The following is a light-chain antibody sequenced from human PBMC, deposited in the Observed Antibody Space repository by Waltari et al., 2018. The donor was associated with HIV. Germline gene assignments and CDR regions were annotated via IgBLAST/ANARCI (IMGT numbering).Light chain of an antibody. Sequence: SYELTQPPSVSVSPGQTARITCSGDALPKQYAYWYQQKPGQAPVLVIYKDSERPSGIPERLSGSSSGTTVTLTISGVQAEDEADYYCQSADSSYTYPGVVFGGGTKLTVL. CDR1: ALPKQY. CDR3: QSADSSYTYPGVV. CDR2: KDS. J-gene: IGLJ2*01. V-gene: IGLV3-25*03.